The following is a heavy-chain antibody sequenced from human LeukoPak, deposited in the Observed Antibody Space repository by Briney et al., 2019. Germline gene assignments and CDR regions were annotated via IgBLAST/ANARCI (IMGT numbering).Heavy chain of an antibody. CDR2: ISSSRSYI. V-gene: IGHV3-21*01. CDR3: ATGIAVAGRGDFDY. J-gene: IGHJ4*02. D-gene: IGHD6-19*01. CDR1: GFTFSSYS. Sequence: GGSLRLSCAASGFTFSSYSMNWVRQAPGKGLEWVSSISSSRSYIYYAESVKGRFTISRDNTKNTLYLQMNSLRAEDTAVYYCATGIAVAGRGDFDYWGQGTLVTVSS.